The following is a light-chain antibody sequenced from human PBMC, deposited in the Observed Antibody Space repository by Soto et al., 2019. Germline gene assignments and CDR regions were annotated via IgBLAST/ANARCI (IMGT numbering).Light chain of an antibody. V-gene: IGKV3-20*01. Sequence: EIVLTQSPDTRSLSPGERATLSCRASQSVSSDYLAWYQQKPGQAPRLLIYGASNRATGVPDRFSGSGSGTDFTLTISRLAPEDFAVYYCQQYDASETFGQGTKVEIK. CDR3: QQYDASET. CDR2: GAS. J-gene: IGKJ1*01. CDR1: QSVSSDY.